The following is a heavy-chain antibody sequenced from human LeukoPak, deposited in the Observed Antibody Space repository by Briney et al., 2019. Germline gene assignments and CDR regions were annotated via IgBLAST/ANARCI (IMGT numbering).Heavy chain of an antibody. Sequence: PSETLSLTCTVSGGSISSYYWSWIRQPPGKGLEWIGYIYYSGSTNYNPSLKSRVTISVDTSKNQFSLKLSSVTAADTAVYYCAREGDGYNYDYWGQGTLVTVSS. J-gene: IGHJ4*02. D-gene: IGHD5-24*01. V-gene: IGHV4-59*01. CDR1: GGSISSYY. CDR3: AREGDGYNYDY. CDR2: IYYSGST.